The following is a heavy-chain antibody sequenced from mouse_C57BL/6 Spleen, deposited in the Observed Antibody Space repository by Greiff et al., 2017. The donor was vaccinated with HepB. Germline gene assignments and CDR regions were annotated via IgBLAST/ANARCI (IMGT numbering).Heavy chain of an antibody. J-gene: IGHJ4*01. CDR3: ARRRGYYGSAMDY. Sequence: EVQLVESGGGLVKPGGSLKLSCAASGFTFSDYGMHWVRQAPEKGLEWVAYISSGSSTIYYADTVKGRFTISRDNAKNTLFLQMTSLRSEDTAMYYCARRRGYYGSAMDYWGQGTSATVSS. CDR1: GFTFSDYG. V-gene: IGHV5-17*01. D-gene: IGHD1-1*01. CDR2: ISSGSSTI.